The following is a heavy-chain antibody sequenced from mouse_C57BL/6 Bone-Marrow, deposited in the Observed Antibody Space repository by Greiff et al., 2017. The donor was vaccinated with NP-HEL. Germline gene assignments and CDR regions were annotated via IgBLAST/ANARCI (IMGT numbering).Heavy chain of an antibody. J-gene: IGHJ3*01. CDR1: GFTFSDYG. D-gene: IGHD1-1*01. CDR3: ARGLLLRFAWFAY. V-gene: IGHV5-17*01. CDR2: ISSGSSTI. Sequence: EVKLVESGGGLVKPGGSLKLSCAASGFTFSDYGMHWVRQAPEKGLEWVAYISSGSSTIYYADTVKGRFTISRDNAKNTLFLQMTSLRSEDTAMYYCARGLLLRFAWFAYWGQGTLVTVSA.